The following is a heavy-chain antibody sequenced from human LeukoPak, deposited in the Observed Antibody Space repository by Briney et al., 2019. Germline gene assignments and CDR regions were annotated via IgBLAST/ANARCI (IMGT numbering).Heavy chain of an antibody. CDR2: INPNSGGT. V-gene: IGHV1-2*02. D-gene: IGHD4-11*01. CDR1: GYXFTGYY. J-gene: IGHJ4*02. Sequence: ASVKVSCKASGYXFTGYYIHWVRQAPGQGLEWMGWINPNSGGTNYAQKFQGRVTMTRDTSISTAYMELSRLRSDDTAVYYCARGNAWGNYDKNTPTDYWGQGTLVTVSS. CDR3: ARGNAWGNYDKNTPTDY.